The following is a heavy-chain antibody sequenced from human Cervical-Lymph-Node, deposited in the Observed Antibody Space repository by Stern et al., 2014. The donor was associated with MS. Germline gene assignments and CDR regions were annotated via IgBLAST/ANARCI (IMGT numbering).Heavy chain of an antibody. CDR1: GDSIYSGTYY. CDR3: ARDRGVGGLFDY. Sequence: QVQLQESGPGLVKPTQTLSLTCTVSGDSIYSGTYYWSWIRPSAGKGLEWMGRINVSGSTNSNPSLKSRLTMSIDTSKNQFSLRRSSVTAADTAVYYCARDRGVGGLFDYWGQGTLGIVSS. V-gene: IGHV4-61*02. D-gene: IGHD3-10*01. CDR2: INVSGST. J-gene: IGHJ4*02.